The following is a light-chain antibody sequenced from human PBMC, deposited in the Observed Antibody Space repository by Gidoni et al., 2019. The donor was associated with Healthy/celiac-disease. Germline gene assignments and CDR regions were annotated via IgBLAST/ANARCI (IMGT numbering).Light chain of an antibody. CDR2: DDS. Sequence: SYVLTQPPSVSVAPRTDGQDYLWGNNIGSKSVHWYQQKPGQAPVLVVYDDSDRPSGIPERFSGSNSGNTATLTISRVEAGDEADYYCQVWDSSSDHPVVFGGGTKLTVL. CDR1: NIGSKS. CDR3: QVWDSSSDHPVV. V-gene: IGLV3-21*02. J-gene: IGLJ2*01.